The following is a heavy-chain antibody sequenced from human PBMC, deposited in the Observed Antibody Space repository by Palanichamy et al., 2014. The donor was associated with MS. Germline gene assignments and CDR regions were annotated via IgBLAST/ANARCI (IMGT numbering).Heavy chain of an antibody. J-gene: IGHJ3*02. V-gene: IGHV3-74*03. CDR1: GFTFSTYW. CDR3: ARAGDCRNTTCRSGGGAFDI. D-gene: IGHD2-2*01. CDR2: VNSDGSST. Sequence: QLVESGGGLVQPGGSLRLSCAASGFTFSTYWMHWVRQAPGKGLVWVSRVNSDGSSTTYADSVKGRFTISRDNAKNTLYLQMNSLRADDTALYYCARAGDCRNTTCRSGGGAFDIWGQGTLVTVSS.